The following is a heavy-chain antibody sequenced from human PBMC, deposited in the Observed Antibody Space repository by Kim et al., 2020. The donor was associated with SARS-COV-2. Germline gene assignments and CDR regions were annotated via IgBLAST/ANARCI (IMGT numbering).Heavy chain of an antibody. D-gene: IGHD3-22*01. CDR3: ARATDPDSSGPVGWYFDY. Sequence: ASVKVSCKASGYTFTSYYMHWVRQAPGQGLEWMGIINPSGGSTSYAQKFQGRVTMTRDTSTSTVYMELSSLRSEDTAVYYCARATDPDSSGPVGWYFDYWGQGTLVTVSS. J-gene: IGHJ4*02. CDR2: INPSGGST. CDR1: GYTFTSYY. V-gene: IGHV1-46*01.